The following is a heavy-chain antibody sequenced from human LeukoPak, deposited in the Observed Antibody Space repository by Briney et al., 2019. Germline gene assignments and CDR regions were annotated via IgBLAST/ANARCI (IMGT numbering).Heavy chain of an antibody. CDR3: ARAKGYTSSYSFDY. V-gene: IGHV3-48*04. J-gene: IGHJ4*02. CDR1: GFTFNNYA. Sequence: GGSLRLSCAASGFTFNNYAMNWVRQTPGGRLEWVSFIGISSGPLLYADSVKGRFTISRDNAKASVYLQMNRLRAEDTAVYYCARAKGYTSSYSFDYWGQGILVTISS. CDR2: IGISSGPL. D-gene: IGHD3-10*01.